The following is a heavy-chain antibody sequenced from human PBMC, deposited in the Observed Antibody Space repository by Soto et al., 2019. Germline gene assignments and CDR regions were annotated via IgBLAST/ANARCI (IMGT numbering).Heavy chain of an antibody. CDR3: ATPYSSSWCSPFDY. D-gene: IGHD6-13*01. V-gene: IGHV3-23*01. J-gene: IGHJ4*02. CDR1: GFTFGSYA. CDR2: IGAGYGT. Sequence: EVQLLESGGGLVQPGGSLRLSCAASGFTFGSYAMSWVRQAPGKGLEWVSSIGAGYGTYYADSVKGRFTISRDNSKNTLYLQMNSLSTEDTAIYYCATPYSSSWCSPFDYWGQGSLVTVSS.